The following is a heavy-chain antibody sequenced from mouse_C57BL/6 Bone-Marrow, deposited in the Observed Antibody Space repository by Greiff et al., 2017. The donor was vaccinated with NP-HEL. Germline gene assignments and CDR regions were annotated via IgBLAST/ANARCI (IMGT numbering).Heavy chain of an antibody. Sequence: VQLQQSGAELVRPGASVKLSCTASGFNIKDDYMHWVKQRPEQGLEWIGWIDPENGDTEYASKFQGKATIPADTSSNTAYLQLSSLTSEDTAVYYCTTVVAHYYAMDYWGQGTSVTVSS. D-gene: IGHD1-1*01. J-gene: IGHJ4*01. CDR2: IDPENGDT. CDR3: TTVVAHYYAMDY. CDR1: GFNIKDDY. V-gene: IGHV14-4*01.